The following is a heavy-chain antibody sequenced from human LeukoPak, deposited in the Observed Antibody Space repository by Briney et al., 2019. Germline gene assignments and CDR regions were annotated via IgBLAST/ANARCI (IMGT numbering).Heavy chain of an antibody. V-gene: IGHV1-69*13. D-gene: IGHD2-15*01. CDR1: GGTFSSYA. J-gene: IGHJ5*02. CDR2: IIPIFGTA. CDR3: ARSSGGSCYSCYNWFDP. Sequence: ASVKVSCKASGGTFSSYAISWVRQAPGQGLEWMGGIIPIFGTANYAQKFQGRVTITADESTSTAYMELSSLRSEDTAVYYCARSSGGSCYSCYNWFDPWGQGTLVTVSS.